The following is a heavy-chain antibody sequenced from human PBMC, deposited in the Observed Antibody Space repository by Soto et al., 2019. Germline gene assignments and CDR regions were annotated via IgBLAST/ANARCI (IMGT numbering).Heavy chain of an antibody. Sequence: PGGSLRLSCAASGFAFSSYEMNWVRQAPGKELEWVSYISSSGSTIYYADSVKGRFTISRDNAKNSLYLQMNSLRAEDTAVYYCARDRGYSYGDYYYYGMDVWGQGTTVTVSS. J-gene: IGHJ6*02. CDR3: ARDRGYSYGDYYYYGMDV. D-gene: IGHD5-18*01. CDR2: ISSSGSTI. CDR1: GFAFSSYE. V-gene: IGHV3-48*03.